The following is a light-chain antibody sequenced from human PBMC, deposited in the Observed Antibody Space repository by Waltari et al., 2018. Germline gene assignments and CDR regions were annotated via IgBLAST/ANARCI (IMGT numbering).Light chain of an antibody. J-gene: IGKJ2*01. CDR1: QSISSW. CDR2: AGS. V-gene: IGKV1-5*01. CDR3: QQYNSYPYT. Sequence: DIQMTQSPSTLSASVGDRVTITCRTSQSISSWLAWYQRKPGKAPILLIYAGSSLQSGVPSRFSGSGSGTEFTLTISSLQPGDCATYYCQQYNSYPYTFGQGTNLEIK.